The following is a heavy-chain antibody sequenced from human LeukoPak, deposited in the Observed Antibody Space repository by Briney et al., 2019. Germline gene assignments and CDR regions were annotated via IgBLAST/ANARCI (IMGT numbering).Heavy chain of an antibody. D-gene: IGHD6-19*01. CDR1: GFTLGRHG. Sequence: GGSLRLSCAASGFTLGRHGMHWVRQAPGKGLEWVAFIRSDGSNEYYADSVKGRFTISKDNSKNTLYLQMNSLRAEDTAVYYCAREYSSGWYSGYYYYMDVWGKGTTVTVSS. J-gene: IGHJ6*03. CDR3: AREYSSGWYSGYYYYMDV. CDR2: IRSDGSNE. V-gene: IGHV3-30*02.